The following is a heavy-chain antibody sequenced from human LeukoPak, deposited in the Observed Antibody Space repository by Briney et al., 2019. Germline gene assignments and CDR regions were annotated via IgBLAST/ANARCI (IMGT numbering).Heavy chain of an antibody. J-gene: IGHJ4*02. CDR1: GFTFGDYA. Sequence: GGDLRLSCTASGFTFGDYAMSPVRQAPGKGLERGGFLRCIAYGGATEYAASVKGRFTISRDESKSIAYLQMNSLKTEDTAVYYCTTPRHDFWSGYHYYFDYWGQGTLGTVSS. D-gene: IGHD3-3*01. CDR3: TTPRHDFWSGYHYYFDY. CDR2: LRCIAYGGAT. V-gene: IGHV3-49*04.